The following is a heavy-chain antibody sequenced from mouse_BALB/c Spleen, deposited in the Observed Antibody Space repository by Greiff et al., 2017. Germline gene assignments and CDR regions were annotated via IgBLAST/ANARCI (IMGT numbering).Heavy chain of an antibody. CDR2: IWAGGST. Sequence: VKLMESGPGLVAPSQSLSITCTVSGFSLTSYGVHWVRQPPGKGLEWLGVIWAGGSTNYNSALMSRLSISKDNSKSQVFLKMNSLQTDDTAMYYCARGITTAHYFDYWGQGTTLTVSS. J-gene: IGHJ2*01. V-gene: IGHV2-9*02. CDR1: GFSLTSYG. CDR3: ARGITTAHYFDY. D-gene: IGHD1-2*01.